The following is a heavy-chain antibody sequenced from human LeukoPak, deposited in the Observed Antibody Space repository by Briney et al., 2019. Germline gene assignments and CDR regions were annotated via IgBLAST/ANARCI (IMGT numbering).Heavy chain of an antibody. CDR3: ARSSGWLFDY. Sequence: ASVTVSFMSSVYTFTDYYMHWVRQAPGQGGGGMGWMNPNSGDTKYVQKFQGRGTKTREIAIGTAYLELSRLRSDDAAVYYCARSSGWLFDYWGQGTLVTVSS. J-gene: IGHJ4*02. D-gene: IGHD6-19*01. CDR1: VYTFTDYY. CDR2: MNPNSGDT. V-gene: IGHV1-2*02.